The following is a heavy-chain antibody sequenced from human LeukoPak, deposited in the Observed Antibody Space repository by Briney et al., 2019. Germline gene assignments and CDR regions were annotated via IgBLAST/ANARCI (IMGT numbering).Heavy chain of an antibody. D-gene: IGHD3-10*01. CDR3: ARGRAGWFGHDWFDP. J-gene: IGHJ5*02. CDR1: GYTFTTYD. Sequence: ASVNLSCKASGYTFTTYDVHWVRQAPGQGLKWMGWMNPNNGDTGYSQQFQGRVTFTRNASISTAYMELSSLTSHDTAVYYCARGRAGWFGHDWFDPWGQGTLVTVSS. V-gene: IGHV1-8*03. CDR2: MNPNNGDT.